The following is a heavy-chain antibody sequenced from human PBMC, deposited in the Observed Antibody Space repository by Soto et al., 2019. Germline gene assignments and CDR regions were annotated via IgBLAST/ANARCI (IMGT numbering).Heavy chain of an antibody. D-gene: IGHD3-22*01. Sequence: QVQLVQSGAEVKKPGSSVKVSCKASGGTFSSYAISWVRQAPGQGLEWMGGIIPIFGTANYAQKFQGRVTITADESTSTDYMELSSLRSEDTAVYYCARSAYYYDSSGYYATYNWFDPWGQGTLVTVSS. V-gene: IGHV1-69*01. CDR3: ARSAYYYDSSGYYATYNWFDP. CDR1: GGTFSSYA. CDR2: IIPIFGTA. J-gene: IGHJ5*02.